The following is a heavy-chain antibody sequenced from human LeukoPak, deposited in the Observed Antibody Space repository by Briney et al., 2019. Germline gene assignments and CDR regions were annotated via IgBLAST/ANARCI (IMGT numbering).Heavy chain of an antibody. CDR3: ARVGSVGATTPYYFDY. CDR2: ISSSSSYI. V-gene: IGHV3-21*01. Sequence: GGSLRLSCAASGFTFSSYSMNWVRQAPGKGREWVSSISSSSSYIYYADSVKGRFTISRDNAKNSLYLQMNSLRAEDTAVYYCARVGSVGATTPYYFDYWGQGTLVAVSS. CDR1: GFTFSSYS. J-gene: IGHJ4*02. D-gene: IGHD1-26*01.